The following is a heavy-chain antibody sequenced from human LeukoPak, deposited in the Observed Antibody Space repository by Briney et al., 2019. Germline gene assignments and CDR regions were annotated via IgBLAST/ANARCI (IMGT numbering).Heavy chain of an antibody. Sequence: SETLSLTSTVSGGSISSSISYWGWIRHPAGNWLEWIGSIYYSGSTNYNPSLKSRVTISVEAYKNQFPLKLSSVTAADTAVYYCATPQRGSGGSFDYWGQGTLVTVSS. CDR2: IYYSGST. V-gene: IGHV4-39*01. J-gene: IGHJ4*02. D-gene: IGHD3-10*01. CDR3: ATPQRGSGGSFDY. CDR1: GGSISSSISY.